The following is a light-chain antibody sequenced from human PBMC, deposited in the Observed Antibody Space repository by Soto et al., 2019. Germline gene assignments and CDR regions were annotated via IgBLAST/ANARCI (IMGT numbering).Light chain of an antibody. CDR3: QQYNSYSWT. V-gene: IGKV1-5*03. CDR1: QSIGNW. CDR2: EAS. J-gene: IGKJ1*01. Sequence: IRMTQSPSTQSASVGDRVSITCRASQSIGNWLAWYQQKPGRAPKFLIYEASSLESGVPSRFSGSGSGTEFTLTISSLQPDDFATYYCQQYNSYSWTFGQGTKVDIK.